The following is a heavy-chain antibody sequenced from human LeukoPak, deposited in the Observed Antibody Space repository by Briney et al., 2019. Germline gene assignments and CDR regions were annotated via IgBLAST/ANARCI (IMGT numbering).Heavy chain of an antibody. J-gene: IGHJ4*02. V-gene: IGHV3-11*01. CDR2: ISSGGSTI. CDR3: ARRATAGSCFDY. CDR1: GFTFSDYY. D-gene: IGHD6-13*01. Sequence: GGSLRLSCAVSGFTFSDYYMSWIRQAPGKGLEWVSFISSGGSTISHADSVKGRFTISRDNAESSLYRQMNSLRAEDTAVYYCARRATAGSCFDYWGQGTLVTVSS.